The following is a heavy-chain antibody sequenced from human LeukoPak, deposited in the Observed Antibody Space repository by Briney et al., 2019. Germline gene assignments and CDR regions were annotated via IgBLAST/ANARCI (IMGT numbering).Heavy chain of an antibody. CDR1: GGSISSYY. J-gene: IGHJ6*02. V-gene: IGHV4-59*08. D-gene: IGHD3-10*01. Sequence: SETLPLTCTVSGGSISSYYWTWIRQPPGKGLEWIGYIYYSGSTNYNPSLKSRVTISVDTSKNQFSLELSSVTAADTAVYYCARRSYGSASPLRMDVWGQGTTVTVSS. CDR2: IYYSGST. CDR3: ARRSYGSASPLRMDV.